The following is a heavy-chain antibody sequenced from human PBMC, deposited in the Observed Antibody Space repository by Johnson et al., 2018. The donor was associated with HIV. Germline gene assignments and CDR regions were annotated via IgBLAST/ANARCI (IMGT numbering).Heavy chain of an antibody. CDR1: GFTFSSYG. V-gene: IGHV3-30*02. J-gene: IGHJ3*02. D-gene: IGHD6-19*01. Sequence: QVQLVESGGGVVQPGGSLRLSCAASGFTFSSYGMHWVRQAPGKGLAWVAFIRYDGSNKYYADSEKGRFTISRDNSKNTLYLQMISLRAEDTAVYFCAKDERQWGGWSHAFDIWGQGTKVTVSS. CDR3: AKDERQWGGWSHAFDI. CDR2: IRYDGSNK.